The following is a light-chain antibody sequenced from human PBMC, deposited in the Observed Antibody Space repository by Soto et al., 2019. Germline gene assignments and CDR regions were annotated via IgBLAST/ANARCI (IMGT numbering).Light chain of an antibody. J-gene: IGLJ2*01. V-gene: IGLV2-8*01. CDR3: SSYAGSNNLHVL. Sequence: QSALTQPPSASGSPGQSVTISCTGSSSHVGGYEYVSWYQQHPGKAPKLIIYEVIKRPSGVPDRFSGSKSGNTASLTVSGLQAEDEADYYCSSYAGSNNLHVLFGGGTKLTVL. CDR2: EVI. CDR1: SSHVGGYEY.